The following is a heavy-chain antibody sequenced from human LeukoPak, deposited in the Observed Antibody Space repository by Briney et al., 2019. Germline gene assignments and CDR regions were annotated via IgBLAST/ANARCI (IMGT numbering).Heavy chain of an antibody. CDR1: GFTFTTYC. J-gene: IGHJ4*02. V-gene: IGHV3-7*01. CDR3: VRDGGHGGYLDY. CDR2: INHNGSDK. Sequence: AGGSLRLSCAASGFTFTTYCMHWVRQAPGKGLEWVANINHNGSDKYYVDSVKGRFTISRDNGKNSVYLQMNSLRAEDTAVYYWVRDGGHGGYLDYCGQGTLATASS. D-gene: IGHD2-15*01.